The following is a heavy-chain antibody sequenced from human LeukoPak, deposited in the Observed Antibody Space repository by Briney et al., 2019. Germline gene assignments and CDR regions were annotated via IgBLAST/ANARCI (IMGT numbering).Heavy chain of an antibody. J-gene: IGHJ6*02. CDR3: AKSMVSLYGMDV. CDR1: GFTSSSYG. CDR2: IRYDGSNK. D-gene: IGHD5-18*01. V-gene: IGHV3-30*02. Sequence: GGSLRLSCAASGFTSSSYGMHWVRQAPGKGLEWVAFIRYDGSNKYYADSVKGRFTISRDNSKNTLYLQMNSLRAEDTAVYYCAKSMVSLYGMDVWGQGTTVTVSS.